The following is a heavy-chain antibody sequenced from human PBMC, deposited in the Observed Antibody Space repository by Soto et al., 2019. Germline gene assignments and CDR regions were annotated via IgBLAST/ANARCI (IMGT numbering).Heavy chain of an antibody. V-gene: IGHV3-33*01. CDR3: ARDIGDYVPHIDY. D-gene: IGHD4-17*01. J-gene: IGHJ4*02. CDR2: IWYDGSNK. Sequence: ESGGGVVQPGRSLRLSCAASGFTFSSYGMHWVRQAPGKGLEWVAVIWYDGSNKYYADSVKGRFTISRDNSKNTLYLQMNSLRAEDTAVYYCARDIGDYVPHIDYWGQGTLVTVSS. CDR1: GFTFSSYG.